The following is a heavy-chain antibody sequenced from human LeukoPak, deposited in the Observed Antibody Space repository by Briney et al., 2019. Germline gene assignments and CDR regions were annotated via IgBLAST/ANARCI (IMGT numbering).Heavy chain of an antibody. CDR3: ARDSSGWYYFDY. V-gene: IGHV1-69*13. D-gene: IGHD6-19*01. CDR1: GYTFTNYG. J-gene: IGHJ4*02. CDR2: IIPIFGTA. Sequence: ASVKVSCKASGYTFTNYGISWVRQAPGQGLEWMGGIIPIFGTANYAQKFQGRVTITADESTSTAYMELSSLRSEDTAVYYCARDSSGWYYFDYWGQGTLVTVSS.